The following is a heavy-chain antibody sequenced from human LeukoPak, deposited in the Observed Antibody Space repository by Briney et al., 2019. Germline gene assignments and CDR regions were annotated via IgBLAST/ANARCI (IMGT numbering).Heavy chain of an antibody. J-gene: IGHJ4*02. CDR3: ARTFVSGDGYKVGYFDY. CDR2: IYPSGNI. V-gene: IGHV3-53*01. D-gene: IGHD5-24*01. Sequence: GGSLRLSCAASGFTFSNSYLSWVRQAPGKGLEWVSLIYPSGNIYYTDSVKGRFTISRNNSKNTVYLQMNTLRAEDTALYYCARTFVSGDGYKVGYFDYWGQGTPVTVSS. CDR1: GFTFSNSY.